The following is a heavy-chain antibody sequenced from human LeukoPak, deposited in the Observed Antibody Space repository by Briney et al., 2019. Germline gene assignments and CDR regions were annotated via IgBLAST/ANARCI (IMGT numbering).Heavy chain of an antibody. J-gene: IGHJ3*02. CDR2: ISAYNGNT. CDR1: GYTFTSYG. Sequence: ASVKVSCKASGYTFTSYGISWVRQAPGQGLEWMGWISAYNGNTNYAQKLQGRVTMTTDTSTSTAYMELRGLRSDDTAVYYCARPRDGYNPDAFDIWGQGTMVTVSS. CDR3: ARPRDGYNPDAFDI. D-gene: IGHD5-24*01. V-gene: IGHV1-18*01.